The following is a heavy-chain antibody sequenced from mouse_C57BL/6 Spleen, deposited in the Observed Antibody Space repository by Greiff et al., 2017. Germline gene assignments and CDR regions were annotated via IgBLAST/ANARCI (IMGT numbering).Heavy chain of an antibody. CDR1: GFTFSDYY. CDR3: ARDRGYDYDGPGFAY. CDR2: INYDGSST. D-gene: IGHD2-4*01. V-gene: IGHV5-16*01. J-gene: IGHJ3*01. Sequence: EVKLMESEGGLVQPGSSMKLSCTASGFTFSDYYMAWVRQVPEKGLEWVANINYDGSSTYYLDSLKSRFIISGDNAKNILYLQMSSLKSEDTATLYCARDRGYDYDGPGFAYWGQGTLVTVSA.